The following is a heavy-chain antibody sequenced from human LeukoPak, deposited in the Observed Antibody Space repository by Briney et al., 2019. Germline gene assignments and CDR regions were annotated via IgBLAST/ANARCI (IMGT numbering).Heavy chain of an antibody. D-gene: IGHD3-22*01. J-gene: IGHJ4*02. V-gene: IGHV4-39*07. Sequence: PSETLSLTCTVSGGSINSSSYYWGWIRQPPGKGLEWIGTIYYSGSTYYNPSLKSRVTISVDTSRDQFSLKLSSVTAADSAVYYCARHRVFYYDNSGYLDCWGQGTLVTVSS. CDR1: GGSINSSSYY. CDR3: ARHRVFYYDNSGYLDC. CDR2: IYYSGST.